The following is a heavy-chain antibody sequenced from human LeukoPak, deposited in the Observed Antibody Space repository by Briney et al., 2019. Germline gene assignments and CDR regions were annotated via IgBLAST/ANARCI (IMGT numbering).Heavy chain of an antibody. Sequence: GSLRLSCAASGFTFNTYSMNWARQAPGKGLEWVSSIDSSGGYMFYADSVKGRFIISRDNAKDSLYLQMNSLRAEDTAVYYCANVWGVVVAARFWGKGTTVTISS. V-gene: IGHV3-21*04. CDR2: IDSSGGYM. D-gene: IGHD2-15*01. J-gene: IGHJ6*04. CDR1: GFTFNTYS. CDR3: ANVWGVVVAARF.